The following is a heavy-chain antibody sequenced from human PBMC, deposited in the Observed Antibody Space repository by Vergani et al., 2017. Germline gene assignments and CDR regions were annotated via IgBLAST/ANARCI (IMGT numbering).Heavy chain of an antibody. Sequence: EVQLLESGGGLVQPGGSLRLSCAASGFTFSSYAMSWVRQAPGKGLEWVSAISGSGGSTYYADSVKGRFTISRDNSKNTLYLQMNSLRPEDTAVYYCAKDPQGGIASRPRYFFDYGDQGTLVTVSS. CDR3: AKDPQGGIASRPRYFFDY. D-gene: IGHD6-6*01. CDR1: GFTFSSYA. V-gene: IGHV3-23*01. J-gene: IGHJ4*02. CDR2: ISGSGGST.